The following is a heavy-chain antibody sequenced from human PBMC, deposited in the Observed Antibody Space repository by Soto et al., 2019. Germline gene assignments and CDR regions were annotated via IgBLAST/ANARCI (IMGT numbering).Heavy chain of an antibody. D-gene: IGHD6-13*01. CDR1: GGPFSSYA. J-gene: IGHJ6*02. V-gene: IGHV1-69*01. Sequence: GASVKVSCQASGGPFSSYAISWVRQAPGQGLEGMGGIIPIFGTANYAQKFQGRVTITADESTSTAYMELSSLRSEDTAVYYCARVGPYSSSWYRAYYYYGMDVWGQGTTVTVSS. CDR2: IIPIFGTA. CDR3: ARVGPYSSSWYRAYYYYGMDV.